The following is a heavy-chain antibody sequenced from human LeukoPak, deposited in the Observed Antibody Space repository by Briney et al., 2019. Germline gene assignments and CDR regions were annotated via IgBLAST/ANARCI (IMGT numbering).Heavy chain of an antibody. V-gene: IGHV1-69*05. D-gene: IGHD3-16*01. Sequence: SVKVSCKASGGTFSSYAISWVRQAPGQGLEWMGGIIPIFGTANYAQKFQGRVTITTDESTSTAYMELSSLSSEATAVYYCASLIGSMGEDYWGQGTLVTVSS. CDR2: IIPIFGTA. CDR1: GGTFSSYA. CDR3: ASLIGSMGEDY. J-gene: IGHJ4*02.